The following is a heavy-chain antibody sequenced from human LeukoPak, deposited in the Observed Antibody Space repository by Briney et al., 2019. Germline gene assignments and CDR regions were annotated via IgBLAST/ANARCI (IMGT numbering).Heavy chain of an antibody. CDR1: GGSISGDY. V-gene: IGHV4-59*01. J-gene: IGHJ4*02. CDR3: GVALGRGRISMVRGAPSYFDY. D-gene: IGHD3-10*01. Sequence: SETLSLTCTVSGGSISGDYWSWVRQPPGKGLEWIGYIYYSGSSNYNPSLKSRGIISVDASKNQLSRKLIYVTAAETAVYYCGVALGRGRISMVRGAPSYFDYWGQGTLVTVSS. CDR2: IYYSGSS.